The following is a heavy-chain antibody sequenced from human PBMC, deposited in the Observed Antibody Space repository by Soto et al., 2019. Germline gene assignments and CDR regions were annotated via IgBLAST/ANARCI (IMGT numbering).Heavy chain of an antibody. Sequence: SETLSLSCTVSGCSISSYYWSWIRQPPGRGLEWIGYIYYSGSTNYNPSLKSRVTISVDTSKNQFSLKLSSVTAADTAVYYCARNWLHGSSWYSGDYYYYYGMDVWGQGTTVTVSS. CDR2: IYYSGST. CDR1: GCSISSYY. CDR3: ARNWLHGSSWYSGDYYYYYGMDV. D-gene: IGHD6-13*01. V-gene: IGHV4-59*01. J-gene: IGHJ6*02.